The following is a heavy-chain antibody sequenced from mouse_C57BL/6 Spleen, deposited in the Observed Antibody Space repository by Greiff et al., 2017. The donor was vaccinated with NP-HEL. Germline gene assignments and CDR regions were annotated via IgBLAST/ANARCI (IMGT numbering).Heavy chain of an antibody. V-gene: IGHV1-69*01. D-gene: IGHD3-3*01. Sequence: VQLQQPGAELVMPGASVKLSCKASGYTFTSYWMHWVKQRPGQGLEWIGEIDPSDSYTNYNQKFKGKSTLTVDKSSSTAYMQLSSLTSEDSAVYYCARGGGDGIDYWGQGTTLTVSS. CDR3: ARGGGDGIDY. CDR1: GYTFTSYW. J-gene: IGHJ2*01. CDR2: IDPSDSYT.